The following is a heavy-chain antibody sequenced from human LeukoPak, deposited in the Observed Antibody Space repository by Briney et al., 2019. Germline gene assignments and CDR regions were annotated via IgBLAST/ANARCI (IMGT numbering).Heavy chain of an antibody. J-gene: IGHJ5*02. CDR1: GGSISSSSYY. CDR3: ARDRGRGWGIFGVVITSPTRFNWFDP. V-gene: IGHV4-39*07. Sequence: SETLSLTCTVSGGSISSSSYYWGWIRQPPGKGLEWIGSIYYSGSTYYNPSRKSRVTISVDTSKNQFSLKLSSVTAADTAVYYCARDRGRGWGIFGVVITSPTRFNWFDPWGQGTLVTVSS. CDR2: IYYSGST. D-gene: IGHD3-3*01.